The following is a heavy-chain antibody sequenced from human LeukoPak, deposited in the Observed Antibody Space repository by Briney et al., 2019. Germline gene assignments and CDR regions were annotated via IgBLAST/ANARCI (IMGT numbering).Heavy chain of an antibody. J-gene: IGHJ6*02. CDR3: ARDRGDYDFWSGYYNYYYYYGMDV. CDR2: ISGSGGST. CDR1: GFTFSSYA. D-gene: IGHD3-3*01. Sequence: PGGSLRLSCAASGFTFSSYAMSWVRQAPGKGLEWVSAISGSGGSTYYADSVKGRFTISRDNSKNTLYLQMNSLRAEDTAVYYCARDRGDYDFWSGYYNYYYYYGMDVWGQGTTVTVSS. V-gene: IGHV3-23*01.